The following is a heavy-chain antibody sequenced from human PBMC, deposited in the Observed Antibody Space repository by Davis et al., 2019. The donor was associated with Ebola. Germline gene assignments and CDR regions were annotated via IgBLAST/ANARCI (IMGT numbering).Heavy chain of an antibody. CDR1: GFTFSSSS. Sequence: GESLKISCAAPGFTFSSSSMHWVRQAPGKGLEWVTAISYDGSSQYYADSVKGRFTISRDNSKNTVYLQMNNLSAADTAVYYCARGGYNNDYWGQGLLVTVSS. D-gene: IGHD5-24*01. J-gene: IGHJ4*02. CDR3: ARGGYNNDY. V-gene: IGHV3-30*04. CDR2: ISYDGSSQ.